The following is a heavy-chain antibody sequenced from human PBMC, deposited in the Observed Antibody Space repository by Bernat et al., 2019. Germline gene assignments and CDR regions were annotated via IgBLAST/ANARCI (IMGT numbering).Heavy chain of an antibody. D-gene: IGHD2-2*01. J-gene: IGHJ5*02. CDR2: IYWDDDK. CDR3: SQCTSCYGGGSNWFDP. V-gene: IGHV2-5*02. CDR1: GFSLSTSGVG. Sequence: QITLKESGPTLVKPTQTLTLTCTFSGFSLSTSGVGVGWIRQPPGKALEWLALIYWDDDKRYSPSLKSRLTITKDTSKNQVVLTLTTMDPVNTATYSFSQCTSCYGGGSNWFDPWGQGTLVTVSS.